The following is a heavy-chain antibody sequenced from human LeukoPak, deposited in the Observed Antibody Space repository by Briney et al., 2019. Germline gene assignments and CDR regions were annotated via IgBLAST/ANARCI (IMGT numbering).Heavy chain of an antibody. D-gene: IGHD2-2*01. Sequence: PGGSLRLSCAASGFTFSSYSMNWVRQAPGKGLEWVSSISSSSSYIYYADSVKGRFTISRDNAKNSLYLQMNSLRAEDTAVYYCARDFRRKVVPAAMPPVYYYGMDVWGQGTTVTVSS. CDR1: GFTFSSYS. J-gene: IGHJ6*02. CDR2: ISSSSSYI. CDR3: ARDFRRKVVPAAMPPVYYYGMDV. V-gene: IGHV3-21*01.